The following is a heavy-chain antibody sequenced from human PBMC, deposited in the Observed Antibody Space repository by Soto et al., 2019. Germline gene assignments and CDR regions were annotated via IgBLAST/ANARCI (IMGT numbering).Heavy chain of an antibody. CDR2: ISAYNGNT. J-gene: IGHJ6*02. Sequence: AASVKVSCKASGYTFTSYGISWVRQAPGQGLEWMGWISAYNGNTNYAQKLQGRVTMTTDTSTSTAYMELRSLRSDDTAVYYCARDDIVVVPAAINYYYYGMDVWGQGTTVTSP. V-gene: IGHV1-18*04. D-gene: IGHD2-2*01. CDR1: GYTFTSYG. CDR3: ARDDIVVVPAAINYYYYGMDV.